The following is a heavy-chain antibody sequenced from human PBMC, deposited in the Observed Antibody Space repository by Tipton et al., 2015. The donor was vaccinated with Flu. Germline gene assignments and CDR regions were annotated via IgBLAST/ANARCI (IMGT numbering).Heavy chain of an antibody. D-gene: IGHD5-18*01. J-gene: IGHJ5*02. CDR3: ARDRGYSYGAWFDP. Sequence: TLSLTCTVSGGSISSYYWGWIRQPPGKGLEWIGSIYYSGSTYYNPSLKSRVTISVDTSKNQFSLKLSSVTAADTAVYYCARDRGYSYGAWFDPWGQGTLVTVSS. CDR1: GGSISSYY. CDR2: IYYSGST. V-gene: IGHV4-39*07.